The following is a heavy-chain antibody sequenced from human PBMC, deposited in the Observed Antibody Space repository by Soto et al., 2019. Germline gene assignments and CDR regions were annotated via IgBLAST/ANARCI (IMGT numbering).Heavy chain of an antibody. J-gene: IGHJ4*02. CDR3: ARGGTPIDS. CDR1: GYTFTNFV. Sequence: QVQLVQSGAEVKKPGASVKVSCKTSGYTFTNFVIRWVRQAAGQGLEGRGWSSAYNGNTKYAEEFQGSVTMTTATSPSTAYLEVRRLRSVDTAVYYCARGGTPIDSWGQGTLVTVSS. V-gene: IGHV1-18*01. CDR2: SSAYNGNT. D-gene: IGHD3-16*01.